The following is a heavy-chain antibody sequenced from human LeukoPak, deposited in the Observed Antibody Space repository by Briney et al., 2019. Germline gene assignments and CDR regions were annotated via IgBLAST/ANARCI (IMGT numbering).Heavy chain of an antibody. V-gene: IGHV1-46*01. J-gene: IGHJ4*02. CDR2: INPSGGNT. D-gene: IGHD3-3*01. CDR1: GYTFSSYY. Sequence: ASVKVSCKASGYTFSSYYIHWVREAPGQGLEWMGIINPSGGNTNYAQKFQGRVTMTRDTSTSTVYMDLSSLRSEDTAVYYCAREPPVSCRFFLWGQGSLVTVSS. CDR3: AREPPVSCRFFL.